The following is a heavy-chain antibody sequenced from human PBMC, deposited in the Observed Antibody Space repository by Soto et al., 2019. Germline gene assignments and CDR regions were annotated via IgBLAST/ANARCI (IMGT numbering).Heavy chain of an antibody. CDR2: INPNSGGT. Sequence: RASVKVSCKASGYTFTGYYMHWVRQAPGQGLEWMGWINPNSGGTNYAQKFQGWVTMTRDTSISTAYMELSRLRSDDTAVYYCARVGGEGYYGMDVWGQGTTVTVSS. CDR1: GYTFTGYY. J-gene: IGHJ6*02. CDR3: ARVGGEGYYGMDV. D-gene: IGHD2-15*01. V-gene: IGHV1-2*04.